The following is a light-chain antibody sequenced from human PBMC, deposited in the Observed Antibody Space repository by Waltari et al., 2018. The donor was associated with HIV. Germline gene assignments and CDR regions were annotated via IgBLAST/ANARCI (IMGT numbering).Light chain of an antibody. V-gene: IGLV1-44*01. CDR2: SNI. J-gene: IGLJ2*01. CDR1: SSNIGGNA. CDR3: GSWDDSLNGHVV. Sequence: QSVLTQPPSASGALGQRVSIFCSGSSSNIGGNAVNWYQQLPGTAPKLLISSNIQRRSGVPDRFSASKSGTSVSLAISGLQSEDEADYYCGSWDDSLNGHVVFGGGTKLTVL.